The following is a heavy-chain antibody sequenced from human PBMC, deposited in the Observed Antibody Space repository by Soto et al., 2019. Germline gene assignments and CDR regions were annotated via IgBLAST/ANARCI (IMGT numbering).Heavy chain of an antibody. Sequence: EVQLLESGGGLVQPGGSLRFSCAASGFTFSSYAMSWVRQAPGKGLEWVSAISGSGGSTYYADSVKGRFTISRDNSKNTLYLQMNSLRAEDTAVYYCANQKAFSSKYYYGMDVWGQGTTVTVSS. CDR1: GFTFSSYA. CDR2: ISGSGGST. CDR3: ANQKAFSSKYYYGMDV. V-gene: IGHV3-23*01. J-gene: IGHJ6*02. D-gene: IGHD4-4*01.